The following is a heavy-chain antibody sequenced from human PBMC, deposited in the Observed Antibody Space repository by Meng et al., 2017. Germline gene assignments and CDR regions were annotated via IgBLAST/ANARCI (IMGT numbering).Heavy chain of an antibody. Sequence: VPLRDSGPGLVKPSPPLSLTCSVSVGSISSGNYHWSWFRQHPGKGLEWIGTLYYTGTTFYNPSLMSRPTISLDTSKNQFSLNLNSMTAADTAIYYCARGRDTAKSGYWGQGTLVTVSS. J-gene: IGHJ4*02. CDR1: VGSISSGNYH. D-gene: IGHD5-18*01. V-gene: IGHV4-31*03. CDR2: LYYTGTT. CDR3: ARGRDTAKSGY.